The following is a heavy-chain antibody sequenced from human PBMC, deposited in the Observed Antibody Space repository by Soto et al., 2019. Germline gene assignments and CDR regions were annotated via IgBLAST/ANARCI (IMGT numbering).Heavy chain of an antibody. CDR3: AREMTTRGMDV. J-gene: IGHJ6*02. V-gene: IGHV1-8*01. CDR2: MNPNSGNT. D-gene: IGHD1-1*01. CDR1: GYTFTSYD. Sequence: QVQRVQSGAEVKKPGASVKVSCKASGYTFTSYDINWVRQATGQGLEGMGWMNPNSGNTGRSQKFQGRVNMTRNTSITRAYMELSSLRSEDTAVYYCAREMTTRGMDVGGQGTTVPVSS.